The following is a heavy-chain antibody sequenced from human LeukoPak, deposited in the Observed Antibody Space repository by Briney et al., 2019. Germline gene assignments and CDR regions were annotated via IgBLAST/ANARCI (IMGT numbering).Heavy chain of an antibody. D-gene: IGHD1-26*01. V-gene: IGHV3-13*01. Sequence: PGGSLRLSCAASGFTLSNFAMHWVRQATGKGLEWVSAIGTAGDTFYPGSVNGRFTISRENAKNSLYLQMNNLRAEDTAVYYCARQMTPHGNFDYWGQGTLVTVSS. J-gene: IGHJ4*02. CDR3: ARQMTPHGNFDY. CDR2: IGTAGDT. CDR1: GFTLSNFA.